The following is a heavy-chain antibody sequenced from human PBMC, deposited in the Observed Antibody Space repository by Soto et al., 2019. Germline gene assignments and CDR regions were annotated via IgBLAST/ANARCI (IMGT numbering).Heavy chain of an antibody. D-gene: IGHD6-6*01. CDR1: GFSLSTSGVG. CDR3: AHSRPPRLLDY. J-gene: IGHJ4*02. V-gene: IGHV2-5*02. CDR2: IYWDDDK. Sequence: QITLKESGPTLVKPTQTLTLTCTFSGFSLSTSGVGVGWIRQPPGKALEWLALIYWDDDKRYSSSLNSRLTNTXXTSKNQVVLTMTNMDPVDTATYYCAHSRPPRLLDYWGQGTLVTVSS.